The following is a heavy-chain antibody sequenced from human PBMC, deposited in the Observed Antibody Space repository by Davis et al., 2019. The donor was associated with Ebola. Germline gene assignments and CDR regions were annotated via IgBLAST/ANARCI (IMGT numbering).Heavy chain of an antibody. CDR1: GFTFSSSW. Sequence: GESLKISCAASGFTFSSSWMHWVRQVSGKGLVWVSRSNGDGTNIRYEDSVKGRFTISRDNSKNTLYLQMNSLRAEDTAVYYCASLYDSSGYSWFDYWGQRTLVTVSS. J-gene: IGHJ4*02. D-gene: IGHD3-22*01. CDR2: SNGDGTNI. V-gene: IGHV3-74*01. CDR3: ASLYDSSGYSWFDY.